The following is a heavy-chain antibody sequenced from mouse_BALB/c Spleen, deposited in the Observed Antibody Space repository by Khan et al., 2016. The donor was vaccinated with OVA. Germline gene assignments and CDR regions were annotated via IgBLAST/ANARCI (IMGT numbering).Heavy chain of an antibody. Sequence: QIQLVQSGPELKKPGETVRISCKASGYTFTTAGIQWVQQMPGKGLKWIGWINTYSGVPKYAEDFKGRFAFSLEISVNTAYLQITNLKNEDTATYFCARGGAAYYRNDEGAVEYWGQGTSVTVAS. V-gene: IGHV9-4*02. CDR3: ARGGAAYYRNDEGAVEY. D-gene: IGHD2-14*01. CDR2: INTYSGVP. CDR1: GYTFTTAG. J-gene: IGHJ4*01.